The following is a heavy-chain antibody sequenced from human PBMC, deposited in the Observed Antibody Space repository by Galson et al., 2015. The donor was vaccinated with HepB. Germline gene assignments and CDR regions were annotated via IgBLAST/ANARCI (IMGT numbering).Heavy chain of an antibody. V-gene: IGHV1-3*01. Sequence: SVKVSCKASGYTFTSYAMHWVRQAPGQRLEWMGWINAGNGNTKYSQKFQGRVTITRDTSASTAYMELSSLRSEDTAVYYCARVRHYDSSGQGEAFDIWGQGTMVTVSS. D-gene: IGHD3-22*01. J-gene: IGHJ3*02. CDR1: GYTFTSYA. CDR3: ARVRHYDSSGQGEAFDI. CDR2: INAGNGNT.